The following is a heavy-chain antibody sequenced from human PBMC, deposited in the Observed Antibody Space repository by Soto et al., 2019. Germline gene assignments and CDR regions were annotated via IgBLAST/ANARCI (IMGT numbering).Heavy chain of an antibody. CDR3: AHAGDYDLLTFDH. V-gene: IGHV2-5*02. D-gene: IGHD4-17*01. J-gene: IGHJ4*02. CDR2: IYWDDDK. Sequence: QITLKESGPTLVRPAQTLTLTCDFSGFSLSTYHMGVAWIRQPPGKALEWLALIYWDDDKRYSPSLKDRLAISKAASSTQVVLTITNMDPGDTATYFCAHAGDYDLLTFDHWGPGTLVTVSS. CDR1: GFSLSTYHMG.